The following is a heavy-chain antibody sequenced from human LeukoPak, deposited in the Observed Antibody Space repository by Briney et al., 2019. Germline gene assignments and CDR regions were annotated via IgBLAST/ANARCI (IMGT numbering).Heavy chain of an antibody. CDR2: IYYSGTT. CDR3: ARLLTAWFDR. J-gene: IGHJ5*02. CDR1: VGSLSSYY. V-gene: IGHV4-59*01. D-gene: IGHD2/OR15-2a*01. Sequence: SETLSLTCTFSVGSLSSYYWSSLRQPPGKGREWIGYIYYSGTTNYNPSLKSGATISVDTSKKKIFLKLSSVTAADTAVYYCARLLTAWFDRWGQGTLVTVSS.